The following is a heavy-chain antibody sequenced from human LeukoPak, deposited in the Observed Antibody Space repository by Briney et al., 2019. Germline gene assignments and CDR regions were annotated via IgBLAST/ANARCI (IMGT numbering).Heavy chain of an antibody. J-gene: IGHJ3*02. D-gene: IGHD3-3*01. CDR2: ISYDGSNK. CDR1: GFTFSSFP. V-gene: IGHV3-30*04. CDR3: ARGDPLRFLEWLFFHDAFDI. Sequence: PGGSLRLSCAASGFTFSSFPMHWVRQAPGKGLEWVAVISYDGSNKYYADSVKGRFTISRDNSKNTLYLQMNSLRAEDTAVYYCARGDPLRFLEWLFFHDAFDIWGQGTMVTVSS.